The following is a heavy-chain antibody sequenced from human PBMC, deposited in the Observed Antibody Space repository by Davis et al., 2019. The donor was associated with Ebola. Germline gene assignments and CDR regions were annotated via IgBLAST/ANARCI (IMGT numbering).Heavy chain of an antibody. Sequence: ASVKVSCKASGYTFTGYYMHWVRQAPGQGLEWMGWINPNSGGTNYAQKFQGRVTMTRDTSISTAYMELSRLRSDDTAVYYCARDWAYSSPYYYFDYWGQGTLVTVSS. CDR3: ARDWAYSSPYYYFDY. CDR1: GYTFTGYY. CDR2: INPNSGGT. D-gene: IGHD6-13*01. J-gene: IGHJ4*02. V-gene: IGHV1-2*02.